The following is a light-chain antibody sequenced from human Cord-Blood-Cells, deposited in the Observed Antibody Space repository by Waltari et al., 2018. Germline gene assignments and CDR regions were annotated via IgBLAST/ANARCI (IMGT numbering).Light chain of an antibody. CDR3: MSWHSSAWV. J-gene: IGLJ3*02. CDR2: YKSDSDK. V-gene: IGLV5-45*01. CDR1: SGINVGTYR. Sequence: QAVLTQPASLSASPGASASLTCTLRSGINVGTYRIYWYQQKPGSPPQDLLRYKSDSDKQQGSGVLSRFSGSNNAAANAGILLIAVLQSEEEADYYCMSWHSSAWVFGGGTKLTVL.